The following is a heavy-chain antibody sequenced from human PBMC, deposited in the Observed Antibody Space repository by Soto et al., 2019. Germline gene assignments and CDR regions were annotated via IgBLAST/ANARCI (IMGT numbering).Heavy chain of an antibody. CDR3: TGGDYARNNWFAP. CDR2: INQDGSGE. D-gene: IGHD2-21*01. CDR1: GVAFSHYW. Sequence: EVQLVESGAGLVQPGGSLRLSCAASGVAFSHYWMSWVRQAPGKGLEWVANINQDGSGEYYVHSVKGRFSISRDNAKNILFLHMTRLRAEDTAVYYCTGGDYARNNWFAPWGQGTLVAVSS. J-gene: IGHJ5*02. V-gene: IGHV3-7*01.